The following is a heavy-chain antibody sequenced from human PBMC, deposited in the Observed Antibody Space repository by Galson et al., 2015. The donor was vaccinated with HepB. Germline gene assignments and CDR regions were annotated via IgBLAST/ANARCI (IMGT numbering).Heavy chain of an antibody. CDR2: ISHSSVYI. Sequence: SVRLSCAASGFTFNNYNMNWVRQAPGKGLEWVSSISHSSVYIYYADSVKGRFTISRDNAKNSQFLQMNSLRVKDMAVYYCARYYRPNVASGRYYPNWFDPWGQGTLVTVSS. V-gene: IGHV3-21*01. D-gene: IGHD3-10*01. CDR1: GFTFNNYN. CDR3: ARYYRPNVASGRYYPNWFDP. J-gene: IGHJ5*02.